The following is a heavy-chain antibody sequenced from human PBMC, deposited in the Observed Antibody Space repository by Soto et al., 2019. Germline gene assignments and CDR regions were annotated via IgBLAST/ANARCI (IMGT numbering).Heavy chain of an antibody. CDR3: ARNTGDGTFDF. D-gene: IGHD7-27*01. V-gene: IGHV1-3*01. J-gene: IGHJ4*02. Sequence: ASVKVSCKASGYTFSSYAMHWVRQAPGQRLEWMGWINAGYGNTKSSQKFQDRVTISRDTSASTAYMELTSLRSEDTAVYYCARNTGDGTFDFWGQGTLVTVSS. CDR2: INAGYGNT. CDR1: GYTFSSYA.